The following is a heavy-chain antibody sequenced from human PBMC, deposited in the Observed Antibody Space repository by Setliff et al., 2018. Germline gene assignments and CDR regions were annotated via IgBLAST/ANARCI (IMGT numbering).Heavy chain of an antibody. D-gene: IGHD3-3*01. CDR3: AKVNTRCWSGYYPYYFGMHV. Sequence: PGGSLRLSCAASGFTLDHYAMNWVRQEPGKGLEWVSGISWNSAAIVHAESVKGRFTISRDNAKNSLYLQMNSLRAEDTAVYYCAKVNTRCWSGYYPYYFGMHVWGQGTTVTVS. J-gene: IGHJ6*02. V-gene: IGHV3-9*01. CDR1: GFTLDHYA. CDR2: ISWNSAAI.